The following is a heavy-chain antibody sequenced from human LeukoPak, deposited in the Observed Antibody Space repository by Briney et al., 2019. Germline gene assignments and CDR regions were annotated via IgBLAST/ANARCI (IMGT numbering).Heavy chain of an antibody. D-gene: IGHD6-13*01. CDR1: GFTFDDYA. Sequence: GGSLRLSCAASGFTFDDYAMHWVRQAPGKGLEWVSGISWNSGSIGYADSVKGRFTISRDNAKNSLYLQMNSLRAEDTALYYCAKDNGSGVYSSSWYFDYWGQGTLVTVSS. V-gene: IGHV3-9*01. CDR2: ISWNSGSI. J-gene: IGHJ4*02. CDR3: AKDNGSGVYSSSWYFDY.